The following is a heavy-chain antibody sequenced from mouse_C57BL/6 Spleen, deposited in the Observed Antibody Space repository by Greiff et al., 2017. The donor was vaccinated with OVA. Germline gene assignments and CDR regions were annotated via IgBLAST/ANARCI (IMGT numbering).Heavy chain of an antibody. CDR1: GYTFTDYY. CDR2: IYPGSGNT. D-gene: IGHD1-2*01. CDR3: ARSEITTAFAY. V-gene: IGHV1-76*01. J-gene: IGHJ3*01. Sequence: QVQLQQSGAELVRPGASVKLSCKASGYTFTDYYINWVKQRPGQGLEWIARIYPGSGNTYYNEKFKGKATLTAEKSSSTAYMQLSSLTSEDSAVYFCARSEITTAFAYWGQGTLVTVSA.